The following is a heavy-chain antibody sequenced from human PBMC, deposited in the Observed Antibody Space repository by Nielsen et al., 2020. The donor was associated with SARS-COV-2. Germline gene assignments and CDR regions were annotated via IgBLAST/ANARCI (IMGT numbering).Heavy chain of an antibody. CDR3: ARESHMVRGVLFDY. V-gene: IGHV3-30*01. J-gene: IGHJ4*02. D-gene: IGHD3-10*01. Sequence: DSVKGRFTISRDNSKNTLYLQMNSLRAEDTAVYYCARESHMVRGVLFDYWGQGTLVTVSS.